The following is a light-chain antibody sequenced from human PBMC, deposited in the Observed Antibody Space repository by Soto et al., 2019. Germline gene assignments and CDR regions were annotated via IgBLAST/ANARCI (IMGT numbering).Light chain of an antibody. Sequence: EIVMTQSPATLSVSPGERATLSCRASESVSSNLAWYQQKPGQAPRLLIFGASTRATGIPARFSGSGSGTEFTPTISSRQSEDDAVYYCQQYNNWPPMAFGQGTKVEIK. CDR3: QQYNNWPPMA. CDR1: ESVSSN. CDR2: GAS. J-gene: IGKJ1*01. V-gene: IGKV3-15*01.